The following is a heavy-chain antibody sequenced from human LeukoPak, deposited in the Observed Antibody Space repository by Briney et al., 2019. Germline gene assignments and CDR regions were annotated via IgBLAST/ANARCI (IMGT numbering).Heavy chain of an antibody. CDR3: AKVSSGWFSFDY. Sequence: GGSLRLSCAASGFTFSSYALHWVRQAPGKGLEWVAVISYDGSNKYYTDSVKGRFTISRDNSKNTLYLQMNSLRAEDTALYYCAKVSSGWFSFDYWGQGTLVTVSS. D-gene: IGHD6-19*01. V-gene: IGHV3-30*04. J-gene: IGHJ4*02. CDR1: GFTFSSYA. CDR2: ISYDGSNK.